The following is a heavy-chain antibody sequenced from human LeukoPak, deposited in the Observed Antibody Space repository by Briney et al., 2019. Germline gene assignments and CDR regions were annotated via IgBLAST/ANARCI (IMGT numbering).Heavy chain of an antibody. CDR3: AKDYYYDSSGLAEYFQH. J-gene: IGHJ1*01. V-gene: IGHV3-23*01. D-gene: IGHD3-22*01. CDR1: GFTFSSYA. Sequence: GGSLRLSCAASGFTFSSYAMSWVRQAPGKGLEWVSAISGSGGSTYYADSVKGRFTISRDNSKNTLYLQMNSLRAEDTAVYYCAKDYYYDSSGLAEYFQHWGRAPWSPSPQ. CDR2: ISGSGGST.